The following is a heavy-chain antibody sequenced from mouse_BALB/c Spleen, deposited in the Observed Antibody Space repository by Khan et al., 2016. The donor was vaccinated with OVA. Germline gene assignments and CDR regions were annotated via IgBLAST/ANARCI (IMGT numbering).Heavy chain of an antibody. V-gene: IGHV5-6*01. D-gene: IGHD1-1*02. CDR1: GFTFSTYG. CDR3: TRLAYYYNSEGFAS. CDR2: INTGGHYT. J-gene: IGHJ3*01. Sequence: VELVDSGGDLVKPGGSLKLSCAASGFTFSTYGMSWVRQTPDKRLEWVATINTGGHYTYYIDSVKVRFTISRDNARNTLSLQMSSLKSEDTAMYYCTRLAYYYNSEGFASWGQVTLVTVSA.